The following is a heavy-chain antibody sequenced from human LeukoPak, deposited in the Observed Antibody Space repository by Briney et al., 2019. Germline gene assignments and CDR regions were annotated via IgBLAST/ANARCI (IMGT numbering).Heavy chain of an antibody. CDR1: GGTFSSYA. Sequence: ASVTVSCKASGGTFSSYAISWVRQAPGQVLEWMGRIIPILGIANYAQKFQGRVTITADKSTSTAYMELSSLRSEDTAVYYCATLYGARDYWGQGTLVTVSS. J-gene: IGHJ4*02. CDR2: IIPILGIA. D-gene: IGHD4-17*01. CDR3: ATLYGARDY. V-gene: IGHV1-69*04.